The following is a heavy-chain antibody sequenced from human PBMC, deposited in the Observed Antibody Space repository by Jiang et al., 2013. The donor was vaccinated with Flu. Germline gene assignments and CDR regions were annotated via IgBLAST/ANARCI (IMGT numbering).Heavy chain of an antibody. CDR3: AIRTRMLEKSDAFDI. J-gene: IGHJ3*02. CDR1: GYSFTSYW. Sequence: VQLVESGAEVKKPGESLKISCKGSGYSFTSYWIGWVRQMPGKGLEWMGIIYPGDSDTRYSPSFQGQVTISADKSISTAYLQWSSLKASDTAMYYCAIRTRMLEKSDAFDIWGQGTMVTVSS. V-gene: IGHV5-51*01. D-gene: IGHD2-8*01. CDR2: IYPGDSDT.